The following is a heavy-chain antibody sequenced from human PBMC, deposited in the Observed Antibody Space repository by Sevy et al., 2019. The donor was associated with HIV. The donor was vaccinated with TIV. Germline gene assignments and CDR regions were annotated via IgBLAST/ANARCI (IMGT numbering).Heavy chain of an antibody. CDR3: ARVFSSYYFDY. V-gene: IGHV3-30*06. CDR1: GFTFGSYG. CDR2: ISYDRSDK. J-gene: IGHJ4*02. Sequence: WGSLRLSCAASGFTFGSYGMHWVRQAPGKGLEWVAYISYDRSDKNYADSVKGRFTISRDNSKNTVFLQLNSLRPEDTAVYYCARVFSSYYFDYWGQGTLVTVSS.